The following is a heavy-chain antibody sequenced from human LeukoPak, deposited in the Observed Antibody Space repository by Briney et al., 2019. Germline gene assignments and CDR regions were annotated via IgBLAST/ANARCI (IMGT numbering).Heavy chain of an antibody. Sequence: PGGSLRLSCAASEFTFSSYAMSWVRQAPGKGLEWVSAISGSGGSTYYADSVKGRFTISRDNSKNTLYLQMNSLRAEDTAVYYCAKRDYYDSSGYYPPHAFDIWGQGTMVTVSS. CDR1: EFTFSSYA. J-gene: IGHJ3*02. V-gene: IGHV3-23*01. CDR3: AKRDYYDSSGYYPPHAFDI. D-gene: IGHD3-22*01. CDR2: ISGSGGST.